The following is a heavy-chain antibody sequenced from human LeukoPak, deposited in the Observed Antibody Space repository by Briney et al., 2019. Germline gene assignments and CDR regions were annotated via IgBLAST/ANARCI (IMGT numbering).Heavy chain of an antibody. V-gene: IGHV3-53*01. CDR3: AYGPSFDP. D-gene: IGHD3-10*01. CDR1: GFTVSSNY. J-gene: IGHJ5*02. Sequence: PGGSLRPSCAASGFTVSSNYMSWVRQAPGKGLEWVSVIYSGGSKYYADSVKGRFTISRDNSKNTLYLQMNSLRAEDTAVYYCAYGPSFDPWGQGTLVTVSS. CDR2: IYSGGSK.